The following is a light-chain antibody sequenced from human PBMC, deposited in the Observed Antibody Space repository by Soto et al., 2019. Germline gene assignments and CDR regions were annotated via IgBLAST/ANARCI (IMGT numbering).Light chain of an antibody. J-gene: IGKJ1*01. CDR1: QSVSSY. CDR3: QQRSNWPPWT. V-gene: IGKV3-11*01. Sequence: EIVLTQSPATLSLSPGERATLSCRACQSVSSYLAWYQQKPGQAPRLLIQDASNRATGIPARFSGSGSGTDFTLTISSLEPEDFAVYYCQQRSNWPPWTFGQGTKVEIK. CDR2: DAS.